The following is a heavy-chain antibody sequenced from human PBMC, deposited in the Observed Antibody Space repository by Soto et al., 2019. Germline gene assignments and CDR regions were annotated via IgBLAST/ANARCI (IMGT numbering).Heavy chain of an antibody. CDR1: GFTFSSFA. Sequence: EVQLVESGGGLVQPGGSLRLSCGASGFTFSSFAMYWVRRAPGKGLEYIPGISSDGDTTDYANSVKGRFTISSDNSKSTLYLQLGSLGANHIDVDYCARDRGITIGRELIGCYNYMDVWGEGTTVTVAS. J-gene: IGHJ6*03. V-gene: IGHV3-64*01. CDR3: ARDRGITIGRELIGCYNYMDV. D-gene: IGHD3-10*01. CDR2: ISSDGDTT.